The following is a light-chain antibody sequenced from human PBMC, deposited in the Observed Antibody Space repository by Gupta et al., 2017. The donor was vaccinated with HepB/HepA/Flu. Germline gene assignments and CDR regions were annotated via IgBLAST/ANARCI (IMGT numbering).Light chain of an antibody. Sequence: QSVLTPPPSVSGAPGQRFIISCTGSSYNIGAGYNVHWYQQLPGTAPNLLIYRNTNRPSGGTEGFSGSKSGTSAALVITGLQPEEEADYYCQACESRLSGYAVFGGGTKLTVL. CDR3: QACESRLSGYAV. V-gene: IGLV1-40*01. CDR2: RNT. J-gene: IGLJ7*01. CDR1: SYNIGAGYN.